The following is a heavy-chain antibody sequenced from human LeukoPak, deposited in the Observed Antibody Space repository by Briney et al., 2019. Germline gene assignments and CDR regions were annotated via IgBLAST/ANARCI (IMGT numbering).Heavy chain of an antibody. Sequence: GESLKISCKGSVYSFTSYWIGWVSQMPGKVLEWMGIIYPGDSDTRYSPSFEGQVTISADKSISTAYLQWSSLKASHTAMYYCERLVPGVTTHHKRWFDPSGPGTLGTASS. CDR2: IYPGDSDT. J-gene: IGHJ5*02. CDR3: ERLVPGVTTHHKRWFDP. D-gene: IGHD3-10*01. V-gene: IGHV5-51*01. CDR1: VYSFTSYW.